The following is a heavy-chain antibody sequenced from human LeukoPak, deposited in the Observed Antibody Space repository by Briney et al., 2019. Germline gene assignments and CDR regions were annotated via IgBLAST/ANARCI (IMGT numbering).Heavy chain of an antibody. J-gene: IGHJ3*02. V-gene: IGHV3-30*04. CDR2: ISYDGNNK. D-gene: IGHD1-1*01. CDR3: AKVMRGGNWKRFAFDI. Sequence: PGGSLRLSCAGSGFPFSSYAMHWVRQAPGKGLEWVAVISYDGNNKYYADSVKGRFTISRDSSKNTLYLQMNSLRAEDTALYYCAKVMRGGNWKRFAFDIWGQGTMVTVSS. CDR1: GFPFSSYA.